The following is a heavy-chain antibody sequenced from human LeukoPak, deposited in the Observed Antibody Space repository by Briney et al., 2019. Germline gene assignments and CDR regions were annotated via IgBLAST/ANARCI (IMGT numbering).Heavy chain of an antibody. CDR1: GFNFNNAW. V-gene: IGHV3-11*04. CDR2: ISSSGSTI. J-gene: IGHJ6*02. D-gene: IGHD1-26*01. Sequence: GGSLRLSCATSGFNFNNAWMSWVRQAPGKGLEWVSYISSSGSTIYYADSVKGRFTISRDNAKNSLYLQMNSLGAEDTAVYYCARGGVGATRNGMDVWGQGTTVTVSS. CDR3: ARGGVGATRNGMDV.